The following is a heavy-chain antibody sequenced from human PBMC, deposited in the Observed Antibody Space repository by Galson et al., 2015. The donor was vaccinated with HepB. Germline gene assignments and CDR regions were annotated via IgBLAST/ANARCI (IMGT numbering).Heavy chain of an antibody. CDR3: ARAAFAGVPAAIGAFDY. CDR1: GGSISSGDYY. Sequence: TLSLTCTVSGGSISSGDYYWSWIRQPPGKGLEWIGYIYYSGSTYYNPSLKSRVTISVDTSKNQFSLKLSSVTAADTAVYYCARAAFAGVPAAIGAFDYWGQGTLVTVSS. D-gene: IGHD2-2*01. CDR2: IYYSGST. V-gene: IGHV4-30-4*01. J-gene: IGHJ4*02.